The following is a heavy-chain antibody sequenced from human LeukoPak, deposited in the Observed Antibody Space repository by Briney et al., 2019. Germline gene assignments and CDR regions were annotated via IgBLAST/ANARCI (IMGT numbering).Heavy chain of an antibody. V-gene: IGHV1-8*01. CDR1: GYTFTSYD. CDR3: ARVPQTRWLQLATGMDV. J-gene: IGHJ6*02. Sequence: ASVKVSCKASGYTFTSYDINWVRQATGQGLEWMGWMNPNSGNTGYAQKFQGRVTMTRNTSISTAYMELSSLRSEDTAVYYCARVPQTRWLQLATGMDVWGQGTTVTVSS. D-gene: IGHD5-24*01. CDR2: MNPNSGNT.